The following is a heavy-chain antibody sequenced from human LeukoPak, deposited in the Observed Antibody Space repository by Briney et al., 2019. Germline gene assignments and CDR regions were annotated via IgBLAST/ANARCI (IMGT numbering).Heavy chain of an antibody. CDR1: GFTFSSYA. J-gene: IGHJ4*02. CDR3: AKRRRYYYDSSGYYYGIDY. Sequence: PGASLRLSCAASGFTFSSYAMSWVRQAPGKGLEWVSAISGSGGSTYYADSVKGRFTISRDNSKNTLYLQMNSPRAEDTAVYYCAKRRRYYYDSSGYYYGIDYWGQGTLVTVSS. V-gene: IGHV3-23*01. CDR2: ISGSGGST. D-gene: IGHD3-22*01.